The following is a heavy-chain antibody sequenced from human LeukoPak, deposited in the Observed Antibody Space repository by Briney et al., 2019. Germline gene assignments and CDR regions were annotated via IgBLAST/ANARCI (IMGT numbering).Heavy chain of an antibody. J-gene: IGHJ4*02. D-gene: IGHD3-9*01. CDR3: ARANKDYDILTGYYQLSYYFDY. CDR2: ISSSGSTI. V-gene: IGHV3-48*03. CDR1: GFTFSSYE. Sequence: GGSLRLSCAASGFTFSSYEMNWVRQAPEKGLEWVSYISSSGSTIYYADSVKGRFTISRDNAKNSLYLQMNSLRAEDTAVYYCARANKDYDILTGYYQLSYYFDYWGQGTLVTVSS.